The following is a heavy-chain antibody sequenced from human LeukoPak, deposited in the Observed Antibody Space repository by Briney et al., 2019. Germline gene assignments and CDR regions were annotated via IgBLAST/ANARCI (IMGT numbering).Heavy chain of an antibody. Sequence: SETLSLTCTVSGGSISSFYWSWIRQPPGKGLEWIGFIYYSGTTKYNPSFESRVTISVDTSKNQFSLKLSSVTAADTAVYYCGRLPGGDWGQGTLVAVSS. J-gene: IGHJ4*02. CDR3: GRLPGGD. V-gene: IGHV4-59*08. D-gene: IGHD1-26*01. CDR2: IYYSGTT. CDR1: GGSISSFY.